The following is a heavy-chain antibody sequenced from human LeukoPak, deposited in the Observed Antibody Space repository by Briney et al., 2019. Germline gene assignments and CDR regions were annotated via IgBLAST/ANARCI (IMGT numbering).Heavy chain of an antibody. CDR3: ASHIEAAFDY. Sequence: PSETLSLTCTVSGGSISSYYWSWIRQPPGKGLEWIGYIYYSGSTNYNPSLKSRVTISVDTSKNQFSLKVSSVTAADTAVYYCASHIEAAFDYWGQGTLVTVSS. CDR1: GGSISSYY. J-gene: IGHJ4*02. CDR2: IYYSGST. D-gene: IGHD6-13*01. V-gene: IGHV4-59*08.